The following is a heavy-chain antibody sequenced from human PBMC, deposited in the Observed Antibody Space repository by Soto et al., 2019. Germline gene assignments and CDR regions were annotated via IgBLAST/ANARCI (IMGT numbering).Heavy chain of an antibody. CDR3: ARDITMIVVDAPEYFQH. Sequence: QVQLVESGGGVVQPGRSLRLSCAASGFTFSSYAMHWVRQAPGKGLEWVAVISYDGSNKYYADSVKGRFTISRDNSKNTLYRQRNSLRAEDTAVYYCARDITMIVVDAPEYFQHWGQGTLVTVSS. J-gene: IGHJ1*01. V-gene: IGHV3-30-3*01. CDR1: GFTFSSYA. CDR2: ISYDGSNK. D-gene: IGHD3-22*01.